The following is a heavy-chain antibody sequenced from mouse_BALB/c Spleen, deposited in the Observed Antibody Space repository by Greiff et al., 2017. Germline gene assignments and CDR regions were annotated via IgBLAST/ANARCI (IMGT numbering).Heavy chain of an antibody. J-gene: IGHJ2*01. D-gene: IGHD1-1*01. CDR1: GFTFSSFG. V-gene: IGHV5-17*02. Sequence: EVQVVESGGGLVQPGGSRKLSCAASGFTFSSFGMHWVRQAPEKGLEWVAYISSGSSTIYYADTVKGRFTISRDNPKNTLFLQMTSLRSEDTAMYYCARSHYYGSSYGFDYWGQGTTLTVSS. CDR2: ISSGSSTI. CDR3: ARSHYYGSSYGFDY.